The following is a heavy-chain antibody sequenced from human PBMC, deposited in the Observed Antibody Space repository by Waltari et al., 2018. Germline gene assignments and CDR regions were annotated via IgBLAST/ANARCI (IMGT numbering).Heavy chain of an antibody. V-gene: IGHV4-61*02. D-gene: IGHD1-7*01. CDR2: IYSSGAV. CDR3: ANRGVGNYFKYFRL. Sequence: QVQLQESGPGLVKPTHTLSLTCTVSGEPISDDVSRWTYWTWIRQSAGKGLEWIGHIYSSGAVDYNPSLRSRVTISPDTPKSHFTLKLTSVTAADTAVYYCANRGVGNYFKYFRLWSPGTLVTVSS. CDR1: GEPISDDVSRWTY. J-gene: IGHJ1*01.